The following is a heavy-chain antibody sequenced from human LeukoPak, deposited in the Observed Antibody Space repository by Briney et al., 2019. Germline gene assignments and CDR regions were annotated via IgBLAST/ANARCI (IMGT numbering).Heavy chain of an antibody. D-gene: IGHD3-22*01. Sequence: GASVKVSCKASGYTFSSYAIQWVRQAPRQRLEWMGWINAGNGDTKYSQRFQGRVTITRDTSASTAYMELSSLRSEDTAVYYCARDPRSGYHDYWGQGTLVTVSS. CDR1: GYTFSSYA. CDR2: INAGNGDT. J-gene: IGHJ4*02. CDR3: ARDPRSGYHDY. V-gene: IGHV1-3*01.